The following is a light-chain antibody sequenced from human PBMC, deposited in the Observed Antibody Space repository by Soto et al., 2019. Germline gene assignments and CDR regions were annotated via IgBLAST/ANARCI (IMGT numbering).Light chain of an antibody. CDR1: QSVSSTY. CDR2: GAS. Sequence: EIVLTQSPGTLSLSPGERATLSCRASQSVSSTYLAWYQQKPGQAPRLLIYGASSRATGIPDRFSDSGSGTAFTLTISRLEHEDFSVYYCQSYDISPFPFGQGTKLEIK. J-gene: IGKJ2*01. V-gene: IGKV3-20*01. CDR3: QSYDISPFP.